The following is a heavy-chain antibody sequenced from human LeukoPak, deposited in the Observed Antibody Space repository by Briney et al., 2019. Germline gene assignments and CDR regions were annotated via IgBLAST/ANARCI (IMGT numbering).Heavy chain of an antibody. CDR3: ARVGFGNTPHPIDY. Sequence: SETLSLTCTVSGGSISSYYWSWIRQPPGKGLEWIGYIYYTGSTNYNPSLKSRVTISVDTSKDQFSLELSSVTAADTAVYYCARVGFGNTPHPIDYWGQGTLVTVSS. J-gene: IGHJ4*02. D-gene: IGHD4-23*01. V-gene: IGHV4-59*01. CDR1: GGSISSYY. CDR2: IYYTGST.